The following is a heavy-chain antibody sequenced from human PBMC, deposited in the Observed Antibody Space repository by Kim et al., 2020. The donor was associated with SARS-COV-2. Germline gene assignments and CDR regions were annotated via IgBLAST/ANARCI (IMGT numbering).Heavy chain of an antibody. J-gene: IGHJ4*02. CDR3: ARDAEVGFGDSFDY. D-gene: IGHD3-10*01. CDR2: IYHSGST. Sequence: SETLSLTCAVSGGSISTSNWWSWVRQPPGKGLEWIGEIYHSGSTNYNPSLKSRVTISVDKSKNQFSLKLSSVTAADTAVYYCARDAEVGFGDSFDYWGQGTLVTVSS. V-gene: IGHV4-4*02. CDR1: GGSISTSNW.